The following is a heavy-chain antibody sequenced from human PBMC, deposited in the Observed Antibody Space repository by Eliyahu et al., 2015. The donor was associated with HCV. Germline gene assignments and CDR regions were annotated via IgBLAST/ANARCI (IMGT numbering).Heavy chain of an antibody. J-gene: IGHJ3*02. CDR2: NNPSGGIT. CDR1: GYTFTNYY. D-gene: IGHD1-26*01. V-gene: IGHV1-46*01. Sequence: QVQLVQSGAEVKKPGASVKVSCKASGYTFTNYYTHWVRQAPGQGLEWMGINNPSGGITTYAQKFQGRVTMTRDTSTSTVYMELSSLRSEDTAVYYCARALSGSNSPGAFDIWGQGTMVTVSS. CDR3: ARALSGSNSPGAFDI.